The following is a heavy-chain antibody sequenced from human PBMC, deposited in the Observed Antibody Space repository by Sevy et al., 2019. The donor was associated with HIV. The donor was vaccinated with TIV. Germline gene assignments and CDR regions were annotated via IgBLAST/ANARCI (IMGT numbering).Heavy chain of an antibody. D-gene: IGHD3-22*01. V-gene: IGHV3-13*01. CDR1: GFTFSSYD. CDR3: ARVRNYYDSSGYYYGYYYGMDV. J-gene: IGHJ6*02. Sequence: GGSLRLSCAASGFTFSSYDMHWVRQATGKGLEWVSAIGTAGDTYYPGSVKGRFTISRENAKNSLYLQINSLRAGDTAVYYCARVRNYYDSSGYYYGYYYGMDVWGQGTTVTVSS. CDR2: IGTAGDT.